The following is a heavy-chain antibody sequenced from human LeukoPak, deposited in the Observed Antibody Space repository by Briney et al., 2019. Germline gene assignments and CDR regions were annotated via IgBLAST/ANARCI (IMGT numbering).Heavy chain of an antibody. V-gene: IGHV1-24*01. D-gene: IGHD6-13*01. CDR3: ARSRKALGKLIKRFMGIAAAGKRENWFDP. J-gene: IGHJ5*02. Sequence: GASVKVSCKVSGYTLTELSMHWVRQAPGKVLAWMGGFDPEDGETIYAQKFQGRVTMTRNTSISTAYMELSSLRSEDTAVYYCARSRKALGKLIKRFMGIAAAGKRENWFDPWGQGTLVTVSS. CDR2: FDPEDGET. CDR1: GYTLTELS.